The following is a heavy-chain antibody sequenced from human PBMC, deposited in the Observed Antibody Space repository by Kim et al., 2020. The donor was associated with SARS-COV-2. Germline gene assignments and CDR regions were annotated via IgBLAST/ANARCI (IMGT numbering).Heavy chain of an antibody. J-gene: IGHJ4*02. D-gene: IGHD3-10*01. CDR1: GFILSDYS. Sequence: GGSLRLSCVASGFILSDYSMNWVRQAPGKGLEWVSFISSSSNTKYYAASVKGRFTISRDNAKNSLYLQMNSLRDDATAVYYCARLPTDTSGPFLDSWGQG. CDR2: ISSSSNTK. CDR3: ARLPTDTSGPFLDS. V-gene: IGHV3-48*02.